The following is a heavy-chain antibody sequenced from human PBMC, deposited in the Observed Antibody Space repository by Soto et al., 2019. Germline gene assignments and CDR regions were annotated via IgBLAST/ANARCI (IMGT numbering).Heavy chain of an antibody. V-gene: IGHV3-23*01. D-gene: IGHD4-4*01. CDR3: AKVIQIATVRGYFVF. J-gene: IGHJ4*01. CDR1: GFIFGGYG. CDR2: INGDGGST. Sequence: LRLSCAASGFIFGGYGMSWVRQAPGKGLEWVAAINGDGGSTYYADSVKGRFTISRDNSKNTLDLQMNSLRDEDTAVYYCAKVIQIATVRGYFVFWYHETLVTVSS.